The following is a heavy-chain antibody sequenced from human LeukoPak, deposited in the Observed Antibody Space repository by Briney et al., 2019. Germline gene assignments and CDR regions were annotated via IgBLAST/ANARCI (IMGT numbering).Heavy chain of an antibody. D-gene: IGHD6-13*01. CDR2: INPDTGGT. Sequence: GASVKVSCKASGYTFTGYYMHWVRQAPGQGLEWMGWINPDTGGTNYAQKLQGRVTMTTDTSTSTAYMELRSLRSEDTAVYYCARDPVSSSWYSYYYYGMDVWGQGTTVTVSS. V-gene: IGHV1-2*02. J-gene: IGHJ6*02. CDR1: GYTFTGYY. CDR3: ARDPVSSSWYSYYYYGMDV.